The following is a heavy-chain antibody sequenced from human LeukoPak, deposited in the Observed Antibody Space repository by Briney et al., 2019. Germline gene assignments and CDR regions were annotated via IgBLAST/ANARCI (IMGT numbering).Heavy chain of an antibody. J-gene: IGHJ1*01. CDR3: TTNPPGIASGGAEYFQH. D-gene: IGHD6-13*01. CDR1: GFTFSSYS. Sequence: GGSLRLSCAASGFTFSSYSMNWVRQAPGKGLEWVAVISNSGSNKYYADSVKGRFTISRDNAKNSLYLQMNSLRAEDTAVYYCTTNPPGIASGGAEYFQHWGQGTLVTVSS. V-gene: IGHV3-21*01. CDR2: ISNSGSNK.